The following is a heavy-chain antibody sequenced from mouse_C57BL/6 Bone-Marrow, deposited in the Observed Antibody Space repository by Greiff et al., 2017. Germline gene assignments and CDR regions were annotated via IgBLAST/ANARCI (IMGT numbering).Heavy chain of an antibody. CDR2: INPNNGGT. CDR1: GYTFTDYY. V-gene: IGHV1-26*01. J-gene: IGHJ1*03. D-gene: IGHD2-12*01. Sequence: EVQLQQSGPELVKPGASVKISCKASGYTFTDYYMNWVKQSHGKSLEWIGDINPNNGGTSYNQKFKGKATLTVDKSSSTAYMELRSLTSEDSAGDYCARFTTRYFDVWGTGTTVTVSS. CDR3: ARFTTRYFDV.